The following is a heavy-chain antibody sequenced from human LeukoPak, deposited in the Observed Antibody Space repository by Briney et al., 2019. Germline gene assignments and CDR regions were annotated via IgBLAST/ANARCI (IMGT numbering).Heavy chain of an antibody. Sequence: WASVKVSCKASGGTFSSYAISWVRQAPGQGLEWMGGIIPIFGTANYAQKFQGRVTITRDTSASTAYMELSSLRSEDTAVYYCAREEQQLEFDYWGQGTLVTVSS. V-gene: IGHV1-69*05. CDR3: AREEQQLEFDY. CDR2: IIPIFGTA. D-gene: IGHD6-13*01. CDR1: GGTFSSYA. J-gene: IGHJ4*02.